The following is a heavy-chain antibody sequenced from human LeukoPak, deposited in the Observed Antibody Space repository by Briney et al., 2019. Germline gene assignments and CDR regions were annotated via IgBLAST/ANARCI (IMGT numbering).Heavy chain of an antibody. J-gene: IGHJ5*02. V-gene: IGHV3-30-3*01. CDR1: GFTFSSYA. CDR3: ARDRITPMTTVTTGWFDP. D-gene: IGHD4-17*01. CDR2: ISYDGSNK. Sequence: GGSLRLSCAASGFTFSSYAMHWVRQAPGKGLEWVAVISYDGSNKYYADSVKGRFTISRDNSKNTLYLQMNSLRAEDTAVYYCARDRITPMTTVTTGWFDPWGQGTLVTVSS.